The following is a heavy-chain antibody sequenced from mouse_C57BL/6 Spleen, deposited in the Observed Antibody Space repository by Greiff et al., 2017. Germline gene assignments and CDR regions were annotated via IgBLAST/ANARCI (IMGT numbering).Heavy chain of an antibody. CDR3: SIYYGNQDWFAY. Sequence: QVQLQQPGAELVKPGASVKLSCKASGYTFTSYWMHWVKQRPGRGLEWIGRIDPNSGGTKYNEKFKSKATLTVDKPSSTSYMQLSSLSSEDSAVYYCSIYYGNQDWFAYWGQGTLVTVSA. CDR2: IDPNSGGT. V-gene: IGHV1-72*01. J-gene: IGHJ3*01. CDR1: GYTFTSYW. D-gene: IGHD2-1*01.